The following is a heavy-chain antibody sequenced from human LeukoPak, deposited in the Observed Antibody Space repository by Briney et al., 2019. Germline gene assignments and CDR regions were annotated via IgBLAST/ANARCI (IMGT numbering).Heavy chain of an antibody. V-gene: IGHV4-39*07. Sequence: SETLSLTCTVSGGSISSSSYYWGWNRQPPGKGLEWIGSIYYSGSTYYNPSLKSRVTISVDTSKNQFSLKLSSVTAADTAVYYCARVAYHYGSGSSYMDVWGKGTTVTVSS. CDR3: ARVAYHYGSGSSYMDV. J-gene: IGHJ6*03. D-gene: IGHD3-10*01. CDR2: IYYSGST. CDR1: GGSISSSSYY.